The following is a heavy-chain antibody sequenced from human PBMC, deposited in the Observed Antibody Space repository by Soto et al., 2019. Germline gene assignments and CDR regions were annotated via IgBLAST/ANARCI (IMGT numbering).Heavy chain of an antibody. CDR3: ARQVEDGYSYGYGY. J-gene: IGHJ4*02. Sequence: GESLKISCKGSGYSFTSHWIGWVRQTPGRGLEWMGIIYPGDSDTRYSPSFQGQVTISADQSITTAYLLWSSLKAADTAIYYCARQVEDGYSYGYGYWGQGTLVTVSS. CDR2: IYPGDSDT. V-gene: IGHV5-51*01. D-gene: IGHD5-18*01. CDR1: GYSFTSHW.